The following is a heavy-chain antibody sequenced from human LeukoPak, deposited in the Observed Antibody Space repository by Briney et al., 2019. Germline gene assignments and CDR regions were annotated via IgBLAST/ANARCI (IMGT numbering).Heavy chain of an antibody. CDR1: GGTFSSYA. D-gene: IGHD2-21*01. J-gene: IGHJ3*02. Sequence: ASVKVSCTASGGTFSSYAISWVRQAPGQGLEWMGRIIPILGIANYAQKFQGRVTITADKSTSTAYMELSSLRSEDTAVYYGARAPYDGAFDIWGQGTMVTVSS. CDR2: IIPILGIA. V-gene: IGHV1-69*04. CDR3: ARAPYDGAFDI.